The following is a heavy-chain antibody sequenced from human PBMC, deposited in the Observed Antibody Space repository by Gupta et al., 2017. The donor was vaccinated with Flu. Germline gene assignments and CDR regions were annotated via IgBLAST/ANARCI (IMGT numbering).Heavy chain of an antibody. CDR1: GFTFADYA. J-gene: IGHJ4*02. CDR2: ISWNSGSI. Sequence: EVQLVESGGGLVQPGRSLRLSCAASGFTFADYAMHWVRQAPGKGLEWVSGISWNSGSIGYADSVKGRFTISRDNAKNSLYLQMNSLRAEDTALYYCAKDIGAPGSGLLFVFDYWSQGTLVTVSS. V-gene: IGHV3-9*01. D-gene: IGHD3-10*01. CDR3: AKDIGAPGSGLLFVFDY.